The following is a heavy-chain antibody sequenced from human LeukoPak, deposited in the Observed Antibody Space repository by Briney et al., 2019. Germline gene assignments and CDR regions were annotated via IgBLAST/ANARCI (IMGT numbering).Heavy chain of an antibody. CDR2: INPNSGGT. CDR1: GYTFTGYY. CDR3: ARGPKTGKRWLQFTGYYFDY. J-gene: IGHJ4*02. Sequence: ASVKVSCKASGYTFTGYYMHWVRQAPGQGLEWMGWINPNSGGTNYAQKFQGRVTMTRDTSISTAYMELSSLRSEDTAVYYCARGPKTGKRWLQFTGYYFDYWGQGTLVTVSS. D-gene: IGHD5-24*01. V-gene: IGHV1-2*02.